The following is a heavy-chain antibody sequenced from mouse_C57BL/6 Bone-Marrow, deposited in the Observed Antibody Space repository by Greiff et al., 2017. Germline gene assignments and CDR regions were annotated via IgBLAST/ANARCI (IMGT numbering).Heavy chain of an antibody. J-gene: IGHJ3*01. CDR1: GYTFTSYW. V-gene: IGHV1-69*01. CDR2: IDPSASYT. CDR3: ASRAGSSYWFAY. D-gene: IGHD1-1*01. Sequence: QVQLQQPGAELVMPGASVKLSCKASGYTFTSYWMHWVKQRPGQGLEWIGEIDPSASYTNYTQKFKGQSTMTVDKSSSTAYMQLSSLTSEDSAVYYCASRAGSSYWFAYWGPGTLVTVSA.